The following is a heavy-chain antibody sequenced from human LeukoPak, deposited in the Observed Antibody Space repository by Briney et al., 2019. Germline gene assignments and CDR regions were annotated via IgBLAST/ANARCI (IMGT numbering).Heavy chain of an antibody. J-gene: IGHJ6*03. CDR2: IYYSGST. CDR1: GGSISSSSYY. D-gene: IGHD5-18*01. CDR3: ARTTEGGYTYGYFYYYYMDV. V-gene: IGHV4-39*07. Sequence: PSETLSLTRTVSGGSISSSSYYWGWIRQPPGKGLEWIGSIYYSGSTNYNPSLKSRVTISVDTSKNQFSLKLSSVTAADTAVYYYARTTEGGYTYGYFYYYYMDVWGKGTTVTISS.